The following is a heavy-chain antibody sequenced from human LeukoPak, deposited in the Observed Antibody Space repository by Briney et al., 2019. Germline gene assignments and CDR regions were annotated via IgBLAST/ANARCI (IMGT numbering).Heavy chain of an antibody. Sequence: GGSLRLSCTASGFTFGDYAMSWFRQAPGKGLEWVGFIRSETYGGTTEYAASVEGRFTISRDDSKSIAYLQMNSLKTEDTAVYYCTRSQSGSHPPCWGQGTLVTVSS. J-gene: IGHJ4*02. CDR1: GFTFGDYA. CDR2: IRSETYGGTT. CDR3: TRSQSGSHPPC. D-gene: IGHD3-3*01. V-gene: IGHV3-49*03.